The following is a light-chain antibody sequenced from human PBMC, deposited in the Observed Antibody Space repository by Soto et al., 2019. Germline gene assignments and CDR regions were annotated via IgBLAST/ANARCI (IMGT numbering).Light chain of an antibody. V-gene: IGLV2-14*01. CDR2: EVT. CDR3: NSFRVSHLYV. Sequence: QSVLIQPASVSGSPGQTITISCTGTSTDVGGYNAVSWYQHHPGKAPKLIIYEVTHRPSGVSDRFSASKSGNTASLTISGLQAEDEADYYCNSFRVSHLYVFGTGTKATVL. J-gene: IGLJ1*01. CDR1: STDVGGYNA.